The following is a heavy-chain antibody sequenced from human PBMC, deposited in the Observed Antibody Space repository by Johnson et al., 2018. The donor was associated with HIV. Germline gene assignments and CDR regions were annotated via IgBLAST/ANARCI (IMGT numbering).Heavy chain of an antibody. V-gene: IGHV3-30*14. CDR1: RFTFNSYA. Sequence: QVQLVESGGGVVQPGRSLRLSCAASRFTFNSYAMHWVRQASGKGLEWVAVISYDGSNKYYADSVKGRFTISRDNSKNTLFLQMNSLRAGDTAVYYCARANRGRNDAFDIWGQGTMVTVSA. J-gene: IGHJ3*02. CDR2: ISYDGSNK. D-gene: IGHD2-15*01. CDR3: ARANRGRNDAFDI.